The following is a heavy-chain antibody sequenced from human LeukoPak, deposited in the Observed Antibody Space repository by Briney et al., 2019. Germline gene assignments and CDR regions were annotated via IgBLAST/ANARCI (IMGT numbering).Heavy chain of an antibody. CDR1: GGSFSGYY. CDR3: ASGGYSYGFDY. J-gene: IGHJ4*02. D-gene: IGHD5-18*01. CDR2: INHNGST. Sequence: SETLSLTCAVCGGSFSGYYWSWIRQPPGKGLEWIGEINHNGSTNYNPSLKSRVTISVDTSKNQFSLKLSSVTAADTAMYYCASGGYSYGFDYWGQGTLVTVSS. V-gene: IGHV4-34*01.